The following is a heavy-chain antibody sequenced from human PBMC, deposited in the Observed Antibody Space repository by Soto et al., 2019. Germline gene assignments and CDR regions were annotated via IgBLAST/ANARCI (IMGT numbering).Heavy chain of an antibody. Sequence: QVQLVESGGGLVKPGGSLRLSCAASGFTFSDYYMSWIRQAPGKGLEWVSYISSSSSYTNYADSVKGRFTISRDNAKKSRDLQMNSLRAEDTAVYYCARDLNSSSWYLGPNTSDDAFDIWGQGTMVTVSS. CDR1: GFTFSDYY. D-gene: IGHD6-13*01. CDR2: ISSSSSYT. V-gene: IGHV3-11*06. CDR3: ARDLNSSSWYLGPNTSDDAFDI. J-gene: IGHJ3*02.